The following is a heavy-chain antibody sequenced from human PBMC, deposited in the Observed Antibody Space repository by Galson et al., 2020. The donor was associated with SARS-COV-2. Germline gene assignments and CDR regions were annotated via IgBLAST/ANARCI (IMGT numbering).Heavy chain of an antibody. V-gene: IGHV3-43*01. J-gene: IGHJ6*02. CDR2: ISWDGGST. D-gene: IGHD3-10*01. CDR3: AKDMVRETYYYGMDV. Sequence: GGSLRLSCAASGFTFDDYTMHWVRQAPGKGLEWVSLISWDGGSTYYADSVKGRFTISRDNSKNSLYLQMNSLRTEDTALYYCAKDMVRETYYYGMDVWGQGTTVTVSS. CDR1: GFTFDDYT.